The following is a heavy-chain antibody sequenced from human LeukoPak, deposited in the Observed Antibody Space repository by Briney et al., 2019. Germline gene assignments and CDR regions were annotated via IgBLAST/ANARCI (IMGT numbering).Heavy chain of an antibody. Sequence: ASVKVSCKASGYTFTSYGVSWVRQAPGQGLEWMGWISAYNGNTNYAQKLQGRVTMTTDTSTSTAYMELRSLRAEDTAVYYCAKRGEGGYSYGYFDYWGQGTLVTVSS. CDR3: AKRGEGGYSYGYFDY. CDR1: GYTFTSYG. J-gene: IGHJ4*02. CDR2: ISAYNGNT. V-gene: IGHV1-18*01. D-gene: IGHD5-18*01.